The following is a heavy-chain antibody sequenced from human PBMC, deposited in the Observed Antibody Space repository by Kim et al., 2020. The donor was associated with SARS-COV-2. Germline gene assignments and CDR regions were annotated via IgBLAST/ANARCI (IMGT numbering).Heavy chain of an antibody. J-gene: IGHJ4*02. D-gene: IGHD3-10*01. CDR3: ARGPAPWNYYGSGRDFDY. Sequence: GGSLRLSCAASGFTFDDYGMSWVRQAPGKGLEWVSGINWNGGSTGYADSVKGRFTISRDNAKNSLYLQMNSLRAEDTALYHCARGPAPWNYYGSGRDFDYWGQGTLVTVSS. CDR2: INWNGGST. CDR1: GFTFDDYG. V-gene: IGHV3-20*01.